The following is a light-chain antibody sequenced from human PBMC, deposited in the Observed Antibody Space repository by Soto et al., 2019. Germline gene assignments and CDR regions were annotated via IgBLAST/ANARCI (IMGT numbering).Light chain of an antibody. J-gene: IGKJ2*01. V-gene: IGKV3-15*01. CDR2: AAS. CDR3: QQYSNWPPYT. Sequence: EIVMTQSPATLSVSPGERATLSCRASQSVSSKLAWYQQKPGQAPRLLIYAASTRATGIPARFSGSGSGTEFTLTITSLQSEDFAVYYCQQYSNWPPYTFGQCTKLEIK. CDR1: QSVSSK.